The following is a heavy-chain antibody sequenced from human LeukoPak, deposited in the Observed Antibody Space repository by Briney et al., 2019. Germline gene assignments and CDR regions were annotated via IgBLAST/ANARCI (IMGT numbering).Heavy chain of an antibody. CDR1: GGSFSGYY. J-gene: IGHJ4*02. Sequence: SETLSLTCAVYGGSFSGYYWSWIRQPPGKGLEWIGEINHSGSTYYNPSLKSRVTISVDTSKNQFSLKLSSVTAADTAVYYCARDRWGGLVYRKIKLGIDYWGQRTLVTVSS. V-gene: IGHV4-34*01. CDR2: INHSGST. CDR3: ARDRWGGLVYRKIKLGIDY. D-gene: IGHD2-8*01.